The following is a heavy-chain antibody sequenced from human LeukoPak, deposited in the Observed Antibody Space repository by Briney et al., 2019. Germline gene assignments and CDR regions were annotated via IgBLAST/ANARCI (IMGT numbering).Heavy chain of an antibody. Sequence: PGGSLRLSCAASGFTFSSYGMSWVRQAPGKGLEWVSGISGSGGSTYYADSVKGRFTISRDNSKNTLYLQMNSLRAEDTALYYCASLGGYCSSTSCYPHRPNYYYYYMDVWGKGTTVTVSS. V-gene: IGHV3-23*01. CDR3: ASLGGYCSSTSCYPHRPNYYYYYMDV. J-gene: IGHJ6*03. CDR1: GFTFSSYG. CDR2: ISGSGGST. D-gene: IGHD2-2*03.